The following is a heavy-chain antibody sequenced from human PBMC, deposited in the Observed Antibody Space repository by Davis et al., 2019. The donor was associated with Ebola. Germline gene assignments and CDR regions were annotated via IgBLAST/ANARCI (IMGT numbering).Heavy chain of an antibody. Sequence: GESLKISCAASGFTLSNAWMSWVRQAPGKGLEWVGRIKSETDGGTTDYAAPVKGRFTISRDDSKNTLYLQMNSLKTEDTAVYYCMTRIAARPSGWFDPWGQGTLVTVSS. CDR2: IKSETDGGTT. J-gene: IGHJ5*02. D-gene: IGHD6-6*01. CDR1: GFTLSNAW. V-gene: IGHV3-15*01. CDR3: MTRIAARPSGWFDP.